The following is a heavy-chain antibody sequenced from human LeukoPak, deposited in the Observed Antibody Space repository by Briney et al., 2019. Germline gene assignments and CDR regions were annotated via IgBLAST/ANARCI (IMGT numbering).Heavy chain of an antibody. D-gene: IGHD6-6*01. CDR1: GGSISSSTYY. J-gene: IGHJ4*02. CDR2: INYSGNT. Sequence: KPSETLSLTCTVSGGSISSSTYYWGWIRQPPGEGLEWIGSINYSGNTYYNPSLKSRVTISVDTSKNQFSLRLSSVTAADTAVYYCASPSISSSTYDYWGQGTLVTVSS. V-gene: IGHV4-39*01. CDR3: ASPSISSSTYDY.